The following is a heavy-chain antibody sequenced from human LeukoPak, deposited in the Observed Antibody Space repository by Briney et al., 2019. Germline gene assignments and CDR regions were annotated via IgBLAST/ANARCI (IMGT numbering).Heavy chain of an antibody. CDR2: ISGSGGST. CDR3: AKDQWGLAVAGTTPFDY. Sequence: GGSLRLSCAASGFTFSSYAMSWVRQAPGKGLEWVSAISGSGGSTYYADSVKGRFTISRDNSKNTLYLQMNSLRAEDTAAYYCAKDQWGLAVAGTTPFDYWGQGTLVTVSS. D-gene: IGHD6-19*01. V-gene: IGHV3-23*01. J-gene: IGHJ4*02. CDR1: GFTFSSYA.